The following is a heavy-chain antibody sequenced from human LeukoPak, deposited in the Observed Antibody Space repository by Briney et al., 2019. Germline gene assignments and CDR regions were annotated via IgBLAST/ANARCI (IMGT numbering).Heavy chain of an antibody. Sequence: SGGSLRLSCAPSGFTFSSYSINWVRHATGKGLEWVACIRSSSRYIDYADPVKGRFTISRDNAKNSLYLQMNSLRAEDTALYYCARENPSGDWYGDYWGQGTLVTVSS. D-gene: IGHD3/OR15-3a*01. J-gene: IGHJ4*02. CDR3: ARENPSGDWYGDY. V-gene: IGHV3-21*01. CDR1: GFTFSSYS. CDR2: IRSSSRYI.